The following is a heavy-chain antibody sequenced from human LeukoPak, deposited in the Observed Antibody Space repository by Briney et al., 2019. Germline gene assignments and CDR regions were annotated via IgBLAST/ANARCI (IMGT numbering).Heavy chain of an antibody. CDR2: INPSGGST. D-gene: IGHD3-3*01. Sequence: ASVKVSCTASGYTFTSYYMHWVRQAPGQGLEWMGIINPSGGSTSYAQKFQGRVTMTRDTSTSTVYMELSSLRSEDTAVYYCARAAGIFGVVNGFDYWGQGTLVTVSS. CDR1: GYTFTSYY. CDR3: ARAAGIFGVVNGFDY. V-gene: IGHV1-46*01. J-gene: IGHJ4*02.